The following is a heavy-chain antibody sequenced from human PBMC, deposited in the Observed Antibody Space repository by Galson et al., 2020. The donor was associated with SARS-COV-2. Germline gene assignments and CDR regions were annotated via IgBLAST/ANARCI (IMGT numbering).Heavy chain of an antibody. CDR3: HVTVVVAASKYGDFSVGGN. CDR1: GYTFTGYY. J-gene: IGHJ4*02. Sequence: ASVKVSCKASGYTFTGYYMHWVRQAPGQGLEWMGWINPNSGGTNYAQKFQGRVTMTRDTSISTAYMELSRLRSDDTAVYYCHVTVVVAASKYGDFSVGGNWGQGTLVTVSS. V-gene: IGHV1-2*02. CDR2: INPNSGGT. D-gene: IGHD2-15*01.